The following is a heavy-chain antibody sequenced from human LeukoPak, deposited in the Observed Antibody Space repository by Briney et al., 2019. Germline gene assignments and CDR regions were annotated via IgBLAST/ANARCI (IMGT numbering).Heavy chain of an antibody. CDR2: ISGSGGST. D-gene: IGHD4-11*01. Sequence: GESLRLSCAASGFTFSSYAMSWVRQAPGKGLEWVSAISGSGGSTYYADSVKGRFTISRDNSKNTLYLQMNSLRAEDTAVYYCAKDGAEYSNYDFDYWGQGTLVTVSS. CDR3: AKDGAEYSNYDFDY. J-gene: IGHJ4*02. CDR1: GFTFSSYA. V-gene: IGHV3-23*01.